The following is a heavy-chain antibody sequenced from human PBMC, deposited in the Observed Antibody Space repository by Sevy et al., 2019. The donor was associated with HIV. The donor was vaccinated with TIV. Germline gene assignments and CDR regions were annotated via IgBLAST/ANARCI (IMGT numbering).Heavy chain of an antibody. CDR2: FDPEDGET. V-gene: IGHV1-24*01. J-gene: IGHJ3*02. CDR1: GYTLTELS. D-gene: IGHD3-10*01. CDR3: ATVGTTMVRGVITLDAFDI. Sequence: ASVKVSCKVSGYTLTELSMHWVRQAPGKGLEWMGGFDPEDGETIYAQKSQGRVTMTEDTSTDTAYMELSSLRSEDTAVYYCATVGTTMVRGVITLDAFDIWGQGTMVTVSS.